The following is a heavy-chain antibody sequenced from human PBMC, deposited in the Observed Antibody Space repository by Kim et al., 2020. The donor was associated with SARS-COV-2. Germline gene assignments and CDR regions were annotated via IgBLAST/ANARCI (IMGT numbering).Heavy chain of an antibody. Sequence: NPSLKGRVTISVDTSKNQFSLKLGSVTAADTAVYYCARLEYSSSWYYFDYWGQGTLVTVSS. V-gene: IGHV4-39*01. D-gene: IGHD6-13*01. CDR3: ARLEYSSSWYYFDY. J-gene: IGHJ4*02.